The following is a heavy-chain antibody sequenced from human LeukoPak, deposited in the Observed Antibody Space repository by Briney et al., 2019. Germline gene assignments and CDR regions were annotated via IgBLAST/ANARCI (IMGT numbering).Heavy chain of an antibody. V-gene: IGHV5-51*01. Sequence: GESLKISCKGSGYSFTNYWIAWVRQMPGKGLEWMGIIHPGDSDTRYSPSFQGQVTISADKSISTAFLQWSSLKASDTAMYYCARQGRGDCSSGVCSTFPSPYYFYYMDVWGKGTTVSVSS. CDR3: ARQGRGDCSSGVCSTFPSPYYFYYMDV. D-gene: IGHD2-8*01. CDR2: IHPGDSDT. J-gene: IGHJ6*03. CDR1: GYSFTNYW.